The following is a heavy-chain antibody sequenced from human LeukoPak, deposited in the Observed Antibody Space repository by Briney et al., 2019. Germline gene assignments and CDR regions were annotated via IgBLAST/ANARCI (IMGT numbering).Heavy chain of an antibody. Sequence: GESLKISCKSSGYRITSYWIGWVRQKPGKGLEWMGIIFPGDSDTRYSPSFQGQVTISADKSISTAYLQWSSLKASDTAMYYCARRLTYDSRAYYCLDYWGQGTLVTVSS. CDR3: ARRLTYDSRAYYCLDY. CDR1: GYRITSYW. CDR2: IFPGDSDT. J-gene: IGHJ4*02. D-gene: IGHD3-22*01. V-gene: IGHV5-51*01.